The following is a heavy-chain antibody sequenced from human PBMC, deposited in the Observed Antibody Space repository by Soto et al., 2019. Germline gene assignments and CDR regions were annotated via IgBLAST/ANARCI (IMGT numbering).Heavy chain of an antibody. D-gene: IGHD7-27*01. CDR3: AKNWNWGSLVH. V-gene: IGHV4-30-4*01. CDR1: GGSISSGDYY. Sequence: SETLSLTCTFSGGSISSGDYYLSWIRQPPGKGLEWIGYIYYSGSTYYNPSLKSRVTISVDTSKNQFSLKLSSVTAADTAVYYCAKNWNWGSLVHWGQGTLVTVSS. J-gene: IGHJ4*02. CDR2: IYYSGST.